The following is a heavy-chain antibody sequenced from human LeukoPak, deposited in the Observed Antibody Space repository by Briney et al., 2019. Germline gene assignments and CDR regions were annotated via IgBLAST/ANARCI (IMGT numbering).Heavy chain of an antibody. Sequence: GGSLRLSCAASGFTFSPYWMHWVRQAPGKGLVWVSRIKSDGSTNYADSVKGRFTISRDNAKNTVSLQMNSLRAEDTAVYYCATRIAARNYFDYWGQGTLVTVSS. CDR2: IKSDGST. V-gene: IGHV3-74*01. J-gene: IGHJ4*02. CDR3: ATRIAARNYFDY. D-gene: IGHD6-6*01. CDR1: GFTFSPYW.